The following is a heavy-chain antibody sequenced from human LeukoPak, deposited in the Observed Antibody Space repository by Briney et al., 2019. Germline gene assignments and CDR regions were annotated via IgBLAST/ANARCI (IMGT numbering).Heavy chain of an antibody. V-gene: IGHV4-31*03. CDR1: GSSISSGGYY. Sequence: SETLSLTCTVSGSSISSGGYYWSWIRQHPGKGLEWIGYIYYSGSTYYNPSLKSRVTISVDTSKNQFSLKLSSVTAADTAVYYCARDRSMYYDSSVDAFDIWGQGTMVTVSS. CDR2: IYYSGST. D-gene: IGHD3-22*01. CDR3: ARDRSMYYDSSVDAFDI. J-gene: IGHJ3*02.